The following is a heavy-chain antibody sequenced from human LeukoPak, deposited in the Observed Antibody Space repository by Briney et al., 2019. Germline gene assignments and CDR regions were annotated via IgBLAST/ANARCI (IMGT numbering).Heavy chain of an antibody. D-gene: IGHD3-22*01. CDR3: AEAAVTMIVGDAFDI. J-gene: IGHJ3*02. V-gene: IGHV3-30*18. Sequence: GGSLRLSCAASGFTFSSYGMHWVRQAPGKGLEWVAVISYDGSNKYYADSVKGRFTISRDNSKNTLYLQMNSLRAEDTAVYYCAEAAVTMIVGDAFDIWGQGTMVTVSS. CDR2: ISYDGSNK. CDR1: GFTFSSYG.